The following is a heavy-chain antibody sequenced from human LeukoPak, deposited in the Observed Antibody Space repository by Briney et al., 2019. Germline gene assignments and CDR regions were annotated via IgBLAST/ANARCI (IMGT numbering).Heavy chain of an antibody. J-gene: IGHJ4*02. Sequence: PGGSLRLPCTTSGFTFGDYAMSWFRQAPGKGLEWVGFIRSKAYGGTTEYAASVKGRFTISRDDSNSIAYLQMNSLKTEDTAVYYCTRFAGPYSSGGSDYWGQGTLVTVSS. V-gene: IGHV3-49*03. CDR3: TRFAGPYSSGGSDY. D-gene: IGHD6-19*01. CDR2: IRSKAYGGTT. CDR1: GFTFGDYA.